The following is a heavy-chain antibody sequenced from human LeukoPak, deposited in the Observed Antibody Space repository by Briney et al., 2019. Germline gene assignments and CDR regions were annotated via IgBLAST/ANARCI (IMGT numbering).Heavy chain of an antibody. J-gene: IGHJ6*03. Sequence: GGALRLSCAASGFTFSSYRMHWVRHAPGKGLVWVSRINSDGSSTSYADSVKGRFTISRDNAKNTLYLQMNSLRAEDTAVYYCARADRRYSSSNYYYYYYMDVWGKGTTVTVSS. V-gene: IGHV3-74*01. CDR3: ARADRRYSSSNYYYYYYMDV. CDR1: GFTFSSYR. CDR2: INSDGSST. D-gene: IGHD6-6*01.